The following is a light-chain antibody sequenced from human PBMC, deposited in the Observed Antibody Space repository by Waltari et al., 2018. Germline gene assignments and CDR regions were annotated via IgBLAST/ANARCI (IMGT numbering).Light chain of an antibody. CDR1: QTLLYSSTNKKY. CDR2: WAS. CDR3: QQYYSTPFT. V-gene: IGKV4-1*01. J-gene: IGKJ4*01. Sequence: DTVLTQSPAPLTVSLGERATINCKSSQTLLYSSTNKKYLAWYQQKPGQSPKLLIYWASTRESGVPDRFSGSGSGTDFTLTISSLQTEDVAVYYCQQYYSTPFTFGGGTKVEIK.